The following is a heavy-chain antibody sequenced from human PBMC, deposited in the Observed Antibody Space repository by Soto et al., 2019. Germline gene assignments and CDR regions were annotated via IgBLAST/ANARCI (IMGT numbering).Heavy chain of an antibody. J-gene: IGHJ4*02. Sequence: SETLSLTCTVSGGSITPYYWSWIRQPPGKGLEWIGYIYFAGTTTYNPSLKSRVTMSVDTSENQFSLKLTSVTAADTAVYYCARHFSVDYFDYWGQGALVTVSS. V-gene: IGHV4-59*08. CDR2: IYFAGTT. CDR3: ARHFSVDYFDY. CDR1: GGSITPYY.